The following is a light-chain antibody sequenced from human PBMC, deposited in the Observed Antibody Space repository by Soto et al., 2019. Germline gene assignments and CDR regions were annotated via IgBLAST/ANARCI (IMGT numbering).Light chain of an antibody. CDR2: GND. CDR3: CSYAGSFTGV. V-gene: IGLV1-40*01. J-gene: IGLJ7*01. Sequence: QSVLTQPPSVSGAPGQRVTISCTGSSSNIGAGYDVHWYQQLPGTAPKLLIYGNDNRPSGVPDRFSGSKSGTSASLAITGLQAEDEADYYCCSYAGSFTGVFGGGTQLTVL. CDR1: SSNIGAGYD.